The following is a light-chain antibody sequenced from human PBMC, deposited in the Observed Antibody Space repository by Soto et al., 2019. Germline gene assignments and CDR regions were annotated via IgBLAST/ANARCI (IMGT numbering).Light chain of an antibody. V-gene: IGKV3-11*01. CDR1: QSVSTY. Sequence: EIVLTQSPATLSLSPGERATLSCRASQSVSTYLAWYQQKPGQAPRLLIYDASNRAAGIPARFSGSGSGTDFTLTISSLEPEDFAVYYCQQRSNWPLTFGGGNKVEIK. CDR3: QQRSNWPLT. J-gene: IGKJ4*01. CDR2: DAS.